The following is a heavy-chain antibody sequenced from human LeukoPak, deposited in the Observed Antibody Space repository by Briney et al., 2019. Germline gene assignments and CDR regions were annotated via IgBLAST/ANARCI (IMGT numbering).Heavy chain of an antibody. CDR1: GCTLTELS. Sequence: TSVKVSCKVSGCTLTELSMDWVRQAPGKGLEWIGGFDPEDGETIYAQKFQGRVTMTEDTSTDTAYMELSSLRSEDTAVYYCARDVVVVAAATPDFDYWGQGTLVTVSS. V-gene: IGHV1-24*01. CDR2: FDPEDGET. J-gene: IGHJ4*02. D-gene: IGHD2-15*01. CDR3: ARDVVVVAAATPDFDY.